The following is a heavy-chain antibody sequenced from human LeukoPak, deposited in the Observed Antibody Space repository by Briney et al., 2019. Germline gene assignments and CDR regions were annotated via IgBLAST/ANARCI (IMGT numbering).Heavy chain of an antibody. V-gene: IGHV3-74*01. CDR1: GFTFSSYW. CDR2: ISSHGSTT. D-gene: IGHD1-7*01. J-gene: IGHJ4*02. Sequence: GGSLRLSCAASGFTFSSYWMHWVRHAPGKGLVWVSCISSHGSTTTYAASVKGRFTISRDNAKNTLYLQMNNLRAEDAAVYYCLNYPNGWGQGTLVSVSS. CDR3: LNYPNG.